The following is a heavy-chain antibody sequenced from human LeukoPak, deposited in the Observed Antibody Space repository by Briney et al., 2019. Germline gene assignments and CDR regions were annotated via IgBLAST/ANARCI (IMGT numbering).Heavy chain of an antibody. CDR2: INPNSGGT. J-gene: IGHJ5*02. D-gene: IGHD3-10*01. V-gene: IGHV1-2*02. CDR1: GYTFTAYY. Sequence: GASVKVSCKASGYTFTAYYIHWVRQAPGQGLEWMGWINPNSGGTDYAQKFQGRVTMTRDTSISTAYMELSRLRSDDTAVYYCARGIAVRASHWFDPWGQGTPVTVSS. CDR3: ARGIAVRASHWFDP.